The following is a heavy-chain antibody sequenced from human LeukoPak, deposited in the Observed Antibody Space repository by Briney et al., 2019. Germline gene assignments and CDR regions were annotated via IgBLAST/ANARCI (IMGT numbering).Heavy chain of an antibody. CDR3: ARGGYDYVWGSYRYPRYFDY. Sequence: PSETLSLTCAVYGGSSSGYYWSWIRQPPGKGLEWIGEINHSGSTNYNPSLKSRVTISVDTSKNQFSLKLSSVTAADTAVYYCARGGYDYVWGSYRYPRYFDYWGQGTLVTVSS. CDR1: GGSSSGYY. J-gene: IGHJ4*02. CDR2: INHSGST. V-gene: IGHV4-34*01. D-gene: IGHD3-16*02.